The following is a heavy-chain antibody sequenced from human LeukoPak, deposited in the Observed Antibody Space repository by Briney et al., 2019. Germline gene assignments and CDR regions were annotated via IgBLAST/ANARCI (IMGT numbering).Heavy chain of an antibody. J-gene: IGHJ3*02. CDR3: AKVGFTGSYMYAFDM. CDR1: GFTLSNYG. Sequence: GRSLRLSCVASGFTLSNYGMHWVRQAPGKGPEWVAVISDDGSNKYYPDSAKGRFTISRDNSKSTLNLQMDSLRIEDTAVYYCAKVGFTGSYMYAFDMWDQGTMVTVSS. V-gene: IGHV3-30*18. D-gene: IGHD1-26*01. CDR2: ISDDGSNK.